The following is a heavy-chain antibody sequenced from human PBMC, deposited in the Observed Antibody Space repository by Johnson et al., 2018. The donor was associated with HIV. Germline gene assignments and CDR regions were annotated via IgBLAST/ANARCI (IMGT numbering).Heavy chain of an antibody. V-gene: IGHV3-30-3*01. CDR3: QGGYCSSTSCRGDAFDI. CDR2: ISYDGSNK. J-gene: IGHJ3*02. D-gene: IGHD2-2*01. Sequence: QVQLVESGGGVVQPGRSLRLSCAASGFTFSSYAIHWVRQAPGKGLEWVAVISYDGSNKYYADSVKGRFTISRDNSKNTLYLQMNSLRAEDTAVYYCQGGYCSSTSCRGDAFDIWGQGTMVTVSS. CDR1: GFTFSSYA.